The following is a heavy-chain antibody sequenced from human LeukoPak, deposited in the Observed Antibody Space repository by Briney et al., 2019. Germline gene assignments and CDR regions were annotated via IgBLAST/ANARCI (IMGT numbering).Heavy chain of an antibody. CDR1: GLTFSIYA. Sequence: GGSLRLSCAPSGLTFSIYAMSWVRQAPGKGLEWVSAIRGRGGSTYYAGSVKGRFTISRDNSKNTLYLQVNSLRAEDTAVYYCAKLLNDYGDYYFDYWGQGTLVTVSS. V-gene: IGHV3-23*01. CDR2: IRGRGGST. CDR3: AKLLNDYGDYYFDY. D-gene: IGHD4-17*01. J-gene: IGHJ4*02.